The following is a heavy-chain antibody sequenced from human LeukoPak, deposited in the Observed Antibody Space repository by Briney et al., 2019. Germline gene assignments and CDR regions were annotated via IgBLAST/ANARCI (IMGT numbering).Heavy chain of an antibody. CDR3: AKSGYSGYDYHDY. D-gene: IGHD5-12*01. V-gene: IGHV3-30*02. CDR2: IRYDGSSK. CDR1: GFTFSSYG. J-gene: IGHJ4*02. Sequence: SGGSLRLSCAASGFTFSSYGMHWVRQAPGKGLEWVAFIRYDGSSKYYADSVKGRFTISRDNSKNTLYLQMNSLRAEDTAVYYCAKSGYSGYDYHDYWGQGTLVTVSS.